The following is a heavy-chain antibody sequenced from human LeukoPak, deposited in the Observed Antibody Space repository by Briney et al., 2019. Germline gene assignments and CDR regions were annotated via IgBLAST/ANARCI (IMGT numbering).Heavy chain of an antibody. J-gene: IGHJ4*02. CDR1: GFTFSSYA. Sequence: GGSLRLSSAASGFTFSSYAMSWVRQAPGKGLEWVSAISGSGGSTYYADSVKGRFTISRDNSKNTLYLQMNSLRAEDTAIYYCARQYYDVLTGFYIHFDYWGQGTLVTVSS. CDR3: ARQYYDVLTGFYIHFDY. V-gene: IGHV3-23*01. D-gene: IGHD3-9*01. CDR2: ISGSGGST.